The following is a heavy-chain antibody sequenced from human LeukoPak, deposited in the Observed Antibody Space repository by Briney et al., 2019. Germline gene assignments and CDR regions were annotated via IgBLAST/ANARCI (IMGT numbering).Heavy chain of an antibody. CDR2: IYSGGST. V-gene: IGHV3-53*01. CDR3: ARDGGGNPHSTLSFDY. D-gene: IGHD2-15*01. CDR1: GFTVSSNY. J-gene: IGHJ4*02. Sequence: GGSLRLSCAASGFTVSSNYMSWVRQAPGKGLEWVSVIYSGGSTYYADSVKGRFTISRDNSKNTLYLQMNSLRAEDTAVYYCARDGGGNPHSTLSFDYWGQGTLVTVSS.